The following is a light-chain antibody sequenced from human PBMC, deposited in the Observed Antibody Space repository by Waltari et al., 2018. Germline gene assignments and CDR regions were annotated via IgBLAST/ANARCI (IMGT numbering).Light chain of an antibody. J-gene: IGKJ4*01. V-gene: IGKV3-11*01. CDR3: QQRRNWPLT. CDR2: GAS. Sequence: DIVLTQSPATLSLSPGERATLSCRASQSVNNHLAWYQQKPGQAPRLLIYGASNRATGIPARFSGSGSGTDFTLTISTLEPEDFAVYYCQQRRNWPLTFGGGTKVEIK. CDR1: QSVNNH.